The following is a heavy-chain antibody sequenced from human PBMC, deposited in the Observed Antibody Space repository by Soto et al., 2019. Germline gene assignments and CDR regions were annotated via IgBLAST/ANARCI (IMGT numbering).Heavy chain of an antibody. D-gene: IGHD3-16*01. J-gene: IGHJ4*02. CDR2: VNVHNGDT. V-gene: IGHV1-3*01. CDR3: ARDFLGDPGAHFDY. CDR1: GYRFTDYA. Sequence: GASVKVSCKASGYRFTDYAIQWVRQAPGQSLEWLGWVNVHNGDTKYSQRFHDRVTITWDTSATTAYMELGSLRSEDTAVYYCARDFLGDPGAHFDYWGQGTLVTVSS.